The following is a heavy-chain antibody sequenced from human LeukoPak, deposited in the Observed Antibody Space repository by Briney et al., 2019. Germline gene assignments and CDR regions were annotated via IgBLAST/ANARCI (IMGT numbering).Heavy chain of an antibody. CDR3: ARGPAGYN. Sequence: GGSLRLSCAASGFTVSSNHMSWVRQAPGKGLEWVSVIYSGGSTDYADSVKGRFTISRDNLKNTLYLQMNSLRAEDTAVYYCARGPAGYNWGQGTLVTFST. CDR1: GFTVSSNH. J-gene: IGHJ4*02. D-gene: IGHD1-1*01. V-gene: IGHV3-53*01. CDR2: IYSGGST.